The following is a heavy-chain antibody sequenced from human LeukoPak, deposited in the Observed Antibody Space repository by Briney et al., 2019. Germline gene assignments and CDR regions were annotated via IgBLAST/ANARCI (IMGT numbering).Heavy chain of an antibody. V-gene: IGHV4-34*01. CDR1: GFTFSRYS. J-gene: IGHJ3*02. CDR2: INHSGST. D-gene: IGHD3-10*01. CDR3: ARRLIITMVRGVRAFDI. Sequence: PGGSLRLSCAASGFTFSRYSLNWVRQAPGRGLEWIGEINHSGSTNYNPSLKSRVAISVDTSKNQFSLKLSSVTAADTAVYYCARRLIITMVRGVRAFDIWGQGTMVTVSS.